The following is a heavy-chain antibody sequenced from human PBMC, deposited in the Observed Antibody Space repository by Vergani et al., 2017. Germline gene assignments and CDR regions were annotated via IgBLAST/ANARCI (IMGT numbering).Heavy chain of an antibody. CDR1: GYTFTGYY. CDR3: ARGEVGATRYFQH. CDR2: INPNSGGT. V-gene: IGHV1-2*02. D-gene: IGHD1-26*01. Sequence: QVQLVQSGAEVKKPGASVKVSCKASGYTFTGYYMHWVRQAPGQGLEWMGWINPNSGGTNYAQKFQGRVTMTRDTSTSTVYMELSSLRSEDTAVYYCARGEVGATRYFQHWGQGTLVTVSS. J-gene: IGHJ1*01.